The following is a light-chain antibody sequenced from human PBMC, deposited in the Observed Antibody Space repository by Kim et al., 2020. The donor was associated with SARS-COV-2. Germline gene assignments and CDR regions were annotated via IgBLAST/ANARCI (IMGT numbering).Light chain of an antibody. Sequence: SVAPGERVTHPCRASQSIYRNLAWYQQKLGHSPRLLIYAASSRAAGIPARFSASGSGTDFTLTISSLESEDFAVYYCQQYHRWPYTFGQGTKLEI. CDR3: QQYHRWPYT. V-gene: IGKV3-15*01. CDR2: AAS. CDR1: QSIYRN. J-gene: IGKJ2*01.